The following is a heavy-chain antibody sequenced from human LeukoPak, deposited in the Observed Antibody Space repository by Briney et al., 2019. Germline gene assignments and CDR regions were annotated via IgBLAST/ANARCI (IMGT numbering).Heavy chain of an antibody. D-gene: IGHD2-15*01. V-gene: IGHV3-21*01. J-gene: IGHJ5*02. CDR2: ISSSSSYI. CDR3: ARETYCSGGSCYPA. Sequence: GGSLRLSCAASGFTFSSYSMNWVRRAPGKGLEWVSSISSSSSYIYYADSVKGRFTISRDNAKNSLYLQMNSLRAEDTAVYYCARETYCSGGSCYPAWGQGTLVTVSS. CDR1: GFTFSSYS.